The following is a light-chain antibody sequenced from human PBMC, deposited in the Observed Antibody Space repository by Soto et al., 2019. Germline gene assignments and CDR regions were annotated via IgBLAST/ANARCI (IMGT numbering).Light chain of an antibody. CDR1: LTISSC. V-gene: IGKV1-5*03. CDR3: QNYNSYSEA. Sequence: GDRVTITCRASLTISSCLAWYQQKPGKTPNLLIYDASTLKSGVPSRFSGSGSGTEFTLTISSLQPEDVAAYYCQNYNSYSEAFGQGTKVDIK. CDR2: DAS. J-gene: IGKJ1*01.